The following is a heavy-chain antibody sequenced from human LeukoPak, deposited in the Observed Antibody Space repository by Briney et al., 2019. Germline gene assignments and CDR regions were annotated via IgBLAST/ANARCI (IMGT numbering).Heavy chain of an antibody. CDR3: ARFPFCSSTSCTKIFYYYYGMDV. CDR2: MNPNSGNT. J-gene: IGHJ6*02. V-gene: IGHV1-8*01. D-gene: IGHD2-2*01. CDR1: GYTFTSYD. Sequence: ASVKVSRKASGYTFTSYDINWVRQATGQGLEWMGWMNPNSGNTGYAQKFQGRVTTTRNTSISTAYMELSSLRSEDTAVYYCARFPFCSSTSCTKIFYYYYGMDVWGQGTTVTVSS.